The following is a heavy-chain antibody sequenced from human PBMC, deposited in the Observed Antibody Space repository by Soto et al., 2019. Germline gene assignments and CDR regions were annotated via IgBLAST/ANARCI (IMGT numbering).Heavy chain of an antibody. V-gene: IGHV4-31*03. Sequence: PSETLSLTCTVSGDSITSGVHYWSWIRQLPGKGLEWIGYIFYSGPTYYNPSLKSRVAISVDTSKNQFSLKLNSVTAADTAVYYCARDKITGLFDYWGQGTLVTVSS. CDR2: IFYSGPT. CDR3: ARDKITGLFDY. J-gene: IGHJ4*02. D-gene: IGHD2-8*02. CDR1: GDSITSGVHY.